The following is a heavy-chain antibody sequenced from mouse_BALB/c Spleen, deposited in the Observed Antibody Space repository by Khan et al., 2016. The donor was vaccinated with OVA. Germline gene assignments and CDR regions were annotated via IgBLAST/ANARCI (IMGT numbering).Heavy chain of an antibody. V-gene: IGHV3-2*02. J-gene: IGHJ3*01. CDR3: TRGRAY. CDR2: ITYSGST. CDR1: GYSITSDYA. D-gene: IGHD3-3*01. Sequence: EVQLQESGPGLVKPSQSLSLTCTVSGYSITSDYACNWIRQFPGNKLEWVGYITYSGSTSYTPSLKSRISITRDTSKNQFFLHLNSVTTEDTATYYCTRGRAYWGQGTLVTVSA.